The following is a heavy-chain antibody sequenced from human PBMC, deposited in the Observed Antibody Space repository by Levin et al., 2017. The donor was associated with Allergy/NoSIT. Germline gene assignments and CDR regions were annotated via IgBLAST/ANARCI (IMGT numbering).Heavy chain of an antibody. Sequence: GESLKISCAASGFTFSSYGMHWVRQAPGKGLEWVAVISYNGNIKYYGDSVRGRFTISRDNSKNTLYLQMNSLRAEETAIYYCAKDVSTKCGGDCPPAYWGQGTLVTVSS. J-gene: IGHJ4*02. CDR2: ISYNGNIK. CDR3: AKDVSTKCGGDCPPAY. D-gene: IGHD2-21*01. V-gene: IGHV3-30*18. CDR1: GFTFSSYG.